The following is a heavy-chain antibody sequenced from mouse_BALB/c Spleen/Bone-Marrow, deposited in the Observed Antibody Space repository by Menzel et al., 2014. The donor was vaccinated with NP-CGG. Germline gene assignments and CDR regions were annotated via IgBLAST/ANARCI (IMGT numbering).Heavy chain of an antibody. CDR2: IDPENGDT. CDR3: NAWNYYGGMGY. Sequence: EVQRVESGAELVRSGASVKLSCTASGFNIKDYYMHWVKQRPEQGLEWIGWIDPENGDTEYAPKFQGKATMTADTSSNTAYLQLSSLTSEDTAVYYFNAWNYYGGMGYWGQGTSVTVSS. D-gene: IGHD1-2*01. J-gene: IGHJ4*01. V-gene: IGHV14-4*02. CDR1: GFNIKDYY.